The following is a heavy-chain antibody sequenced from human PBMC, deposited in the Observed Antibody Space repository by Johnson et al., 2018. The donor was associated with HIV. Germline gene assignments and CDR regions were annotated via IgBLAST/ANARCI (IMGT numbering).Heavy chain of an antibody. CDR2: ISYDGSNK. Sequence: VQLVESGGGVVQPGRSLRLSCAASGFTFSSYGMHWVRQAPGKGLEWVAVISYDGSNKYYTDSVKGRFTISRDNSKNTLYVQMNSLRAEDTAVYYCAKSTQANILRESGQYGAFDIWGQGTMVTVSS. D-gene: IGHD3-10*01. V-gene: IGHV3-30*18. CDR3: AKSTQANILRESGQYGAFDI. CDR1: GFTFSSYG. J-gene: IGHJ3*02.